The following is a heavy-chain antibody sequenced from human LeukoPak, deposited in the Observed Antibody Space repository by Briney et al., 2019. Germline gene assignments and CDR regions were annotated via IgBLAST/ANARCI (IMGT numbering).Heavy chain of an antibody. D-gene: IGHD3-9*01. V-gene: IGHV3-21*01. J-gene: IGHJ4*02. CDR3: ASLVEGRLRYFDWSHNRVY. CDR1: GFTFSSYS. Sequence: SGGSLRLSCAASGFTFSSYSMNWVRQAPGKGLEWVSSISSSSSYIYYADSVKGRFTISRDNAKNSLYLQMNSLRAEDTAVYYCASLVEGRLRYFDWSHNRVYWGQGTLVTVSS. CDR2: ISSSSSYI.